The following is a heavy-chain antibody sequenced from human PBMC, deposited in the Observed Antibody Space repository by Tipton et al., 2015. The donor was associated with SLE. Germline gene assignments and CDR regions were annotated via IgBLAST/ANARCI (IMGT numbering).Heavy chain of an antibody. CDR2: FYYSGNT. V-gene: IGHV4-59*01. D-gene: IGHD2-2*01. CDR3: ARDPDLQLCSGTTCPDAFDI. J-gene: IGHJ3*02. CDR1: GDPLCSSY. Sequence: PGLVKPSETLSLPCIVSGDPLCSSYWSWIRQPPGKGLEWIGYFYYSGNTKYNPSLKSRVTISGDTSRNQLSLKLSSVTAADTAVYYCARDPDLQLCSGTTCPDAFDIWGPGTMVTVSS.